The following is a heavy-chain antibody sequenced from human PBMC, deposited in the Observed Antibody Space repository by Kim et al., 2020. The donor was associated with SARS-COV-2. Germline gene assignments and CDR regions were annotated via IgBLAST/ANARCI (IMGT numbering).Heavy chain of an antibody. CDR1: GFTFSDYY. D-gene: IGHD2-2*02. J-gene: IGHJ5*02. V-gene: IGHV3-11*06. Sequence: GGSLRLSCAASGFTFSDYYMSWIRQAPGKGLEWVSYISSSSSYTNYADSVKGRFTISRDNAKNSLYLQMNSLRAEDTAVYYCARWKKSHQLLYKSLYNWFDPWGQGTLVTVSS. CDR2: ISSSSSYT. CDR3: ARWKKSHQLLYKSLYNWFDP.